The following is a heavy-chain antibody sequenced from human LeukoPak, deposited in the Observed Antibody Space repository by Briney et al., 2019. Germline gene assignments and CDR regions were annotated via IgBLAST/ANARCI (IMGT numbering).Heavy chain of an antibody. D-gene: IGHD3-10*01. CDR3: ARGLAYYYGSGSLKFRWFDP. J-gene: IGHJ5*02. CDR1: GGSFSGYY. V-gene: IGHV4-34*01. Sequence: PETLSLTCAVYGGSFSGYYWSWIRQPPGKGLEWIGEINHSGSTNYNPSLKSRVTISVDTSKNQFSLKLSSVTAADTAVYYCARGLAYYYGSGSLKFRWFDPWGQGTLVTVSS. CDR2: INHSGST.